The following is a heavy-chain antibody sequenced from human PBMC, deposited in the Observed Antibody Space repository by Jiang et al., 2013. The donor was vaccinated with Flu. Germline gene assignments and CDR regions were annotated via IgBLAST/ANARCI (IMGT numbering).Heavy chain of an antibody. V-gene: IGHV2-70*01. CDR1: GFSLSTSGMC. Sequence: TQTLTLTCTFSGFSLSTSGMCVSWIRQPPGKALEWLALIDWDDDKYYSTSLKTRLTISKDTSKNQVVLTMTNMDPVDTATYYCARNYGSGSISGYYYYGMDVWGQGTTVTVSS. CDR2: IDWDDDK. CDR3: ARNYGSGSISGYYYYGMDV. J-gene: IGHJ6*02. D-gene: IGHD3-10*01.